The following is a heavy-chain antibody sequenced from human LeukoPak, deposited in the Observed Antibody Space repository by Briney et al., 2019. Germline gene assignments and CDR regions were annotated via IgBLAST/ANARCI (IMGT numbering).Heavy chain of an antibody. Sequence: SETLSLTCGVYGGSLSGHYWSWIRQPPGKGLEWIGEINQSGSTNYNPSLKSRVTISVDTSKNQLSLKLNSVTAADTAVYYCAREYTTTSTSFDSWGRGTLVTVSS. J-gene: IGHJ4*02. V-gene: IGHV4-34*01. CDR1: GGSLSGHY. D-gene: IGHD6-6*01. CDR2: INQSGST. CDR3: AREYTTTSTSFDS.